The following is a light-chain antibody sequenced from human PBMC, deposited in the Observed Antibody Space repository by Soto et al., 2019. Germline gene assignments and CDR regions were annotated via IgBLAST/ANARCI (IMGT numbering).Light chain of an antibody. CDR1: SSDVGSYNL. J-gene: IGLJ1*01. V-gene: IGLV2-23*01. CDR3: CSYAGSGTDV. Sequence: QSALTQPASVSGSPGQSITISCTGTSSDVGSYNLVSWYQQHPGKAPKLIIYEDSKRPSGVSNRFSGSKSGNTASLTISGLQAEDEADYYCCSYAGSGTDVFGTGTKLTVL. CDR2: EDS.